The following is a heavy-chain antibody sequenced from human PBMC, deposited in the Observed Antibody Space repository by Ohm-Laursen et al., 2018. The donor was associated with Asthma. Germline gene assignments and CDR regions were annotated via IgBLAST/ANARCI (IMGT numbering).Heavy chain of an antibody. CDR1: GGSLSSGDYY. V-gene: IGHV4-30-4*01. D-gene: IGHD3-9*01. CDR2: IYYSGST. Sequence: SQTLSLTCTVSGGSLSSGDYYWSWIRHPPGKRLEWIGYIYYSGSTYYNPSLKSRVTISVDTSKNQFSLKLSSVTAADTAVYYFKKKTAYEILTGYYKDAFDIWGQGTMVTVSS. CDR3: KKKTAYEILTGYYKDAFDI. J-gene: IGHJ3*02.